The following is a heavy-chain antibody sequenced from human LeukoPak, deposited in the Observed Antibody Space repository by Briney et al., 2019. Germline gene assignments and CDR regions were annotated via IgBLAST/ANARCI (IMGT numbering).Heavy chain of an antibody. V-gene: IGHV4-59*01. D-gene: IGHD3-10*01. CDR1: GVSISSYY. J-gene: IGHJ3*02. CDR3: ARSGNVDGAFDI. CDR2: IYYSGST. Sequence: SETLSLTCTVSGVSISSYYWSWIRQPPGKGPEWIGFIYYSGSTDFNPSLKSRVTISVDTSKNQFSLKLSSVTAADTADYYCARSGNVDGAFDIWGQGTMVTVSS.